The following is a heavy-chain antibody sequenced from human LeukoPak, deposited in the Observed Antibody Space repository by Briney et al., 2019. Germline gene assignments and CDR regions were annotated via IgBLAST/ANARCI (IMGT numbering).Heavy chain of an antibody. CDR1: GGSFSGYY. V-gene: IGHV4-34*01. J-gene: IGHJ3*02. CDR2: INHRGST. Sequence: KPSETLSLTCAVYGGSFSGYYWTWIRQPPGKGLEWIGEINHRGSTNYNPSLKSRVTLSIDTSKNQFSLKLSSVTAADTAVYYCANLGPYYYDSSRYEGFDIWGQGTMVTVSS. CDR3: ANLGPYYYDSSRYEGFDI. D-gene: IGHD3-22*01.